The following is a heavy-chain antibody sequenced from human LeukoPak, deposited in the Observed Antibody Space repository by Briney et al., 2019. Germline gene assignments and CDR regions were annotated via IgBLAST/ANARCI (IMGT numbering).Heavy chain of an antibody. D-gene: IGHD5-24*01. CDR2: LSAYNGNT. V-gene: IGHV1-18*01. CDR1: GYTFTSYG. CDR3: ARGLQETLAWLKALSAFDI. J-gene: IGHJ3*02. Sequence: GASVKVSCKASGYTFTSYGISWVRQAPGQGLEWMGWLSAYNGNTNYAQKLQGRVTMSTDTSTSTGYMELRSLRSDDTAVHYCARGLQETLAWLKALSAFDIWGQGTMVTVSS.